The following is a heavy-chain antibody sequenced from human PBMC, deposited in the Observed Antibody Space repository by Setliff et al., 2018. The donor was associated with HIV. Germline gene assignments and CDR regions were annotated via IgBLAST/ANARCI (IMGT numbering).Heavy chain of an antibody. D-gene: IGHD2-15*01. CDR1: GSTFSNTW. CDR2: IKSKSDGGTA. Sequence: GGSLRLSCAVSGSTFSNTWVNWVRQAPGKGLQWVGRIKSKSDGGTADYAAPVKGRFTVFRDDSRKILYLQMNSLKTEDTAMYFCTTVWYDAFHNWGLGTSVTVSS. CDR3: TTVWYDAFHN. V-gene: IGHV3-15*01. J-gene: IGHJ3*02.